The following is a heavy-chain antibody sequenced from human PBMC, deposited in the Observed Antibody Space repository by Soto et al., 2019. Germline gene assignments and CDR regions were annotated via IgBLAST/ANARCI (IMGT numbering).Heavy chain of an antibody. V-gene: IGHV4-34*01. J-gene: IGHJ5*02. Sequence: SETLSLTCAVYGGSFSGYYWSWIRQPPGKGLEWIGEINHSGSTNYNPSLTSRVTISVDTSKDQFSLKLRSVTAADTAVYYCGTQQNTGETDLCFDPGGKGTL. CDR2: INHSGST. CDR1: GGSFSGYY. CDR3: GTQQNTGETDLCFDP. D-gene: IGHD1-1*01.